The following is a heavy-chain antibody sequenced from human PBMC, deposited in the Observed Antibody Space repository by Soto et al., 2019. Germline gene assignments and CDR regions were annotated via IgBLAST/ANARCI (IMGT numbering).Heavy chain of an antibody. CDR2: ISAYNGNT. CDR3: ARDAAIGMNDY. D-gene: IGHD1-20*01. Sequence: QVQLVQSGAEVKKPGASVKVSCKASGYTFTSYGISWVRQAPGQGLEWMGWISAYNGNTKYAQKLQGRVTMTTDTSTRTAYKELRSLRSDDTAVYFWARDAAIGMNDYWGQGTLVTVSS. V-gene: IGHV1-18*01. CDR1: GYTFTSYG. J-gene: IGHJ4*02.